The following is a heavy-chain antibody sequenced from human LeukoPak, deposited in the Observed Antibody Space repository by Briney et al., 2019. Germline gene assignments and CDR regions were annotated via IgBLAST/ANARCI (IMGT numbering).Heavy chain of an antibody. J-gene: IGHJ4*02. Sequence: GGTLRLSCAASGFTFSSYGMSWVRQAPGKGLEGVSAISGSGGSTYYADSVKGRFTISRDNSKNTLYLQMNSLRAEDTAVYYCAKDDVAVAGTIDYWGQRTLVTVSS. CDR1: GFTFSSYG. D-gene: IGHD6-19*01. V-gene: IGHV3-23*01. CDR2: ISGSGGST. CDR3: AKDDVAVAGTIDY.